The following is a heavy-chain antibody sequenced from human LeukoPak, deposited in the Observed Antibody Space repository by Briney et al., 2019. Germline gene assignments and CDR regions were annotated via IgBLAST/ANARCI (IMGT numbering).Heavy chain of an antibody. V-gene: IGHV3-23*01. D-gene: IGHD2-2*01. CDR3: AATGGYCSSTSCPYYFDY. J-gene: IGHJ4*02. CDR2: ISGSGDTT. CDR1: GLTFTSHA. Sequence: PGGSLRLSCAASGLTFTSHAMSWVRQAPGKGLEWVAAISGSGDTTYYADSVRGRFTISRDNSENTVYLQMHSLRAEDTAVYYCAATGGYCSSTSCPYYFDYWGQGTLVTVSS.